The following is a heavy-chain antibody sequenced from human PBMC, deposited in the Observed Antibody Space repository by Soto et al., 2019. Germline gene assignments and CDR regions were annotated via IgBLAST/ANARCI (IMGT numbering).Heavy chain of an antibody. J-gene: IGHJ4*01. CDR3: ARFVRGNYYFDY. CDR1: GGSISSYY. CDR2: IYYSGST. Sequence: PSETLSPTCTVSGGSISSYYWSWIRQPPGKGLEWIGYIYYSGSTNYNPSLKSRVTISVDTSKNQFSLKLSSVTAADTAVYYCARFVRGNYYFDYWGQGTLVTVSS. D-gene: IGHD1-7*01. V-gene: IGHV4-59*08.